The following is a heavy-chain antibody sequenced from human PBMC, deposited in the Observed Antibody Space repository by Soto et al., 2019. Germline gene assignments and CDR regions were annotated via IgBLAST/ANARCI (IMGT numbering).Heavy chain of an antibody. CDR1: GGTFSSYA. J-gene: IGHJ6*02. CDR2: IISIFGTA. D-gene: IGHD2-2*01. V-gene: IGHV1-69*12. CDR3: ALHVPAAGYYYGMDV. Sequence: QVQLVQSGAEVKKPGSSVKVSCKASGGTFSSYAISWVRQAPGQGLEWMGGIISIFGTANYAPKFQGRVTITADESTSTAYMELSSLRSEDTALYYCALHVPAAGYYYGMDVWGQGTTVTVSS.